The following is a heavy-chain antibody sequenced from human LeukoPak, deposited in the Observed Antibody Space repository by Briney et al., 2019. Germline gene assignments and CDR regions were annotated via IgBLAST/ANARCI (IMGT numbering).Heavy chain of an antibody. J-gene: IGHJ4*02. Sequence: SETLSLTCTASGYSISGGYYWGWIRQPPGKGLEWIGSIHHSGSTYYNPSLRSRVTISVDTAKNQFSLKLTSVTAADTAVYYCARDLMYSSTWETFNWGQGTLVTVSS. CDR2: IHHSGST. CDR3: ARDLMYSSTWETFN. CDR1: GYSISGGYY. D-gene: IGHD6-13*01. V-gene: IGHV4-38-2*02.